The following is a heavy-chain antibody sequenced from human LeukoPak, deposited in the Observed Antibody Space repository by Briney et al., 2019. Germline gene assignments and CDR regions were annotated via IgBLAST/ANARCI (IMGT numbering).Heavy chain of an antibody. CDR2: ISSSSTYI. CDR3: ARDIEAAGLFLDY. J-gene: IGHJ4*02. D-gene: IGHD6-13*01. V-gene: IGHV3-21*01. Sequence: GGSLRLSCAASGFTFSSYSMNWVRRAPGKGLEWVSSISSSSTYIYYADSVKGRFTLSRDNAKNSLYLQMNSLRAEDTAVYYCARDIEAAGLFLDYWGQGTLVTVSS. CDR1: GFTFSSYS.